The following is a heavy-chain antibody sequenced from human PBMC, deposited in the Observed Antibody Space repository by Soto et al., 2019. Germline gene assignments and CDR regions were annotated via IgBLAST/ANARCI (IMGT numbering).Heavy chain of an antibody. J-gene: IGHJ4*02. CDR2: IYWDDDK. Sequence: QITLKESGPTLVKPTQTLTLTCTFSGFSLSTSGVGVGWIRQPPGKALEWLALIYWDDDKRYSPSLKSRLTNAKNPSKNPVGLTRTNLGPGEPPNINWRKRGGGGESLGTYYWGQGTLVTVSS. D-gene: IGHD1-20*01. CDR1: GFSLSTSGVG. V-gene: IGHV2-5*02. CDR3: RKRGGGGESLGTYY.